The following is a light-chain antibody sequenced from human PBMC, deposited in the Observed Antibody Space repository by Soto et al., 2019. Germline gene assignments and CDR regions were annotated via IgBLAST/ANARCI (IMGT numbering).Light chain of an antibody. V-gene: IGLV1-40*01. J-gene: IGLJ1*01. CDR3: CSYAGTYSYV. CDR2: ANN. CDR1: SSNIGSGYD. Sequence: QSVLTQPPSVSGAPGQRVTISCTGRSSNIGSGYDVHWYQHLPGTAPKLLIYANNIRPSGVPDRFSGSKSGTSASLAITGLQAEDEADYYCCSYAGTYSYVFGTGTKLTVL.